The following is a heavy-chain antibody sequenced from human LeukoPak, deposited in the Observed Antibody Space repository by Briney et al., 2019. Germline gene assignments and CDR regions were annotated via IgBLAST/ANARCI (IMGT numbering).Heavy chain of an antibody. D-gene: IGHD3-3*01. Sequence: PSETLSLTCAVYGGSFSDYYWSWIRQPPEKGLEWIGENNHVGSTNYNPSLKSRVTISVDTSKNQFSLKLSSVTAADTAVYYCARVRSGFIWFDPWGQGTLVTVSS. CDR3: ARVRSGFIWFDP. V-gene: IGHV4-34*01. CDR2: NNHVGST. J-gene: IGHJ5*02. CDR1: GGSFSDYY.